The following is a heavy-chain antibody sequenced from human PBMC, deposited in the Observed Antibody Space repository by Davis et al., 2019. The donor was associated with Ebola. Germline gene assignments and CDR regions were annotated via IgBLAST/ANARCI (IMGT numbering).Heavy chain of an antibody. CDR2: ISGTGGGT. Sequence: GESLKISCETSGFIFRNYVMSWVRQAPGKGPEWVSAISGTGGGTYYTDSVKGRFTISRDNSKNTLYLQMSSLRAEDTAVYYCAKPIVGTYFDGFDIWGQGTLVTVSS. D-gene: IGHD3-3*01. CDR1: GFIFRNYV. CDR3: AKPIVGTYFDGFDI. V-gene: IGHV3-23*01. J-gene: IGHJ3*02.